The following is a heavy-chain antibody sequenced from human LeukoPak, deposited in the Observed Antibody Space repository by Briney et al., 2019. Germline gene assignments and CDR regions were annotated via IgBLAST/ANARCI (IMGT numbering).Heavy chain of an antibody. CDR2: IYPNNGAT. CDR3: ARDGPAQMVDFDY. D-gene: IGHD3-10*01. V-gene: IGHV1-2*02. Sequence: ASVKVSFKASGYTFSGTGWYLYWLRQAPGQGLECMGWIYPNNGATAYAQKFQGRVAMTRDTSITTAYMELSRLRPDDTAVYYCARDGPAQMVDFDYWGQGTLVPVSS. J-gene: IGHJ4*02. CDR1: GYTFSGTGWY.